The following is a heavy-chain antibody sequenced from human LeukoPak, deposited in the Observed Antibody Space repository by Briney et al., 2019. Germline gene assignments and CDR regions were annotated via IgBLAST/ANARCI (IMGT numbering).Heavy chain of an antibody. Sequence: GGSLRLSCAASGFSLSTYAMSWVRQAPGKGPEWVSAISGAGGRTYYADSVKGRFTISRDNSKNTLYLQMDSLRAEDTAVYYCAKDGAMIVVVRIDYWGQGTLVTVSS. V-gene: IGHV3-23*01. CDR1: GFSLSTYA. CDR3: AKDGAMIVVVRIDY. D-gene: IGHD3-22*01. J-gene: IGHJ4*02. CDR2: ISGAGGRT.